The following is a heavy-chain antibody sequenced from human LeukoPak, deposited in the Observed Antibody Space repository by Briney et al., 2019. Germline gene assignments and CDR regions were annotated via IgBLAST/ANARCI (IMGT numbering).Heavy chain of an antibody. CDR2: IYYSGST. Sequence: PSQTLSLTCTVSGGSISSGDYYWSWIRQPPGKGLEWIGYIYYSGSTYYSPSLKSRVTISVDTSKNQFSLKLSSVTAADTAVYYCARDSSGYYYDDAFDIWGQGTMVTVSS. CDR1: GGSISSGDYY. CDR3: ARDSSGYYYDDAFDI. J-gene: IGHJ3*02. D-gene: IGHD3-22*01. V-gene: IGHV4-30-4*01.